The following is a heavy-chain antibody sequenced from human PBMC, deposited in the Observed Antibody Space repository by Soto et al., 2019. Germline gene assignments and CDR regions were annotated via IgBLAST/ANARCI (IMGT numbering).Heavy chain of an antibody. CDR1: GFTFSSYS. Sequence: PGGSLRLSCAASGFTFSSYSMNWVRQAPGKGLEWVSSISSSSSYIYYADSVKGRFTISRDNAKNSLYLQMNSLRAEDTAVYYCARDRIAARSYYYYGMDVWGQGTTVTVSS. J-gene: IGHJ6*02. D-gene: IGHD6-6*01. CDR2: ISSSSSYI. CDR3: ARDRIAARSYYYYGMDV. V-gene: IGHV3-21*01.